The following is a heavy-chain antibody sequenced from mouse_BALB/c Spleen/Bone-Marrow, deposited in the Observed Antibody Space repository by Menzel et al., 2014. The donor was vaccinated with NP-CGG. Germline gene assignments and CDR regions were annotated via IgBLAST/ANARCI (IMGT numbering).Heavy chain of an antibody. CDR1: GYNFISYW. V-gene: IGHV1-7*01. CDR3: ARNYDYDGGYYAMDY. J-gene: IGHJ4*01. CDR2: INPSTGYT. Sequence: QVQLKESGAELAKPGASVKMSCKASGYNFISYWMHWVKQRPGQGLEWIGYINPSTGYTEYNQKFKDKATLTADKSSSKAYMQLNSMTSEDSAVYYCARNYDYDGGYYAMDYWGQGTSVTVSS. D-gene: IGHD2-4*01.